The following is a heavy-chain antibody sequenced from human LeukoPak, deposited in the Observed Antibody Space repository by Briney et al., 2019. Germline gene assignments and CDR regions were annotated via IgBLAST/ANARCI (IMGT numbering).Heavy chain of an antibody. Sequence: ASVKVSCKASGYIFTSYNMYWVRQAPGQGLEWMGIINSSGGSTNYAQKFQGRVTMTRDTSISTAYMELSRLRSDDTAVYYCARAGWTDRSNWFDPWGQGTLVTVSS. J-gene: IGHJ5*02. CDR1: GYIFTSYN. CDR2: INSSGGST. V-gene: IGHV1-46*01. D-gene: IGHD1-14*01. CDR3: ARAGWTDRSNWFDP.